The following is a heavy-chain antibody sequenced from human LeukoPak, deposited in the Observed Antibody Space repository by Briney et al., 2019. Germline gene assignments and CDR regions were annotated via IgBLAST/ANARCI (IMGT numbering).Heavy chain of an antibody. CDR1: GGSISSGSYY. V-gene: IGHV4-61*02. CDR3: ARGPDEQWLVPSDY. CDR2: IYTSGST. D-gene: IGHD6-19*01. Sequence: SETLSLTCTVSGGSISSGSYYWSWIRQPAGKGLEWIGRIYTSGSTNYNPSLKSRVTISVDTSKNQFSLKLSSVTAADTAVYYCARGPDEQWLVPSDYRGQGTLVTVSS. J-gene: IGHJ4*02.